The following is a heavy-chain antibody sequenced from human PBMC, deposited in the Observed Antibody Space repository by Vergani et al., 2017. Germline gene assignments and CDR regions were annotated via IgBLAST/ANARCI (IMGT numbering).Heavy chain of an antibody. CDR2: INHSGST. CDR1: GGSFSGYY. V-gene: IGHV4-34*01. J-gene: IGHJ5*02. Sequence: QVQLQQWGAGLLKPSETLSLTCAVYGGSFSGYYWSWIRQPPGKGLEWIGEINHSGSTNYNPSLKSRVTISVDTSKNQFTLKLCSVTAADTAVYYCARGGRMVRGVINWFDPWGQGTLVTVSS. CDR3: ARGGRMVRGVINWFDP. D-gene: IGHD3-10*01.